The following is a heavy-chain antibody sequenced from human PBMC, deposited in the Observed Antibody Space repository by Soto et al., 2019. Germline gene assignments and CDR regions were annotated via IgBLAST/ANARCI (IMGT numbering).Heavy chain of an antibody. CDR2: IYWNDDD. CDR1: GFSLTSSGVG. V-gene: IGHV2-5*01. CDR3: AHRPGGSGFRYYFDY. Sequence: QITLKESGPPLVKPTQTLTLTCSFSGFSLTSSGVGVGWFRQPPGKALEWLGLIYWNDDDCYRASLHSRLTITKDTSKNQVVLTMTNMDPEDTATYYCAHRPGGSGFRYYFDYWGQGTLVTVSS. D-gene: IGHD6-19*01. J-gene: IGHJ4*02.